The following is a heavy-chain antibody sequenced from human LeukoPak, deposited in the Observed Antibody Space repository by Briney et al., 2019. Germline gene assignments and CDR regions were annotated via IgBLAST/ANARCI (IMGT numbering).Heavy chain of an antibody. D-gene: IGHD3-22*01. CDR1: GGSISSYY. CDR2: ISCTGNT. J-gene: IGHJ4*02. V-gene: IGHV4-59*08. Sequence: SETLSLTCTVSGGSISSYYWSWIRQPPGPGQERIGYISCTGNTNYNPSLKIRVTISVDTSKNQFSLKLSSVTAADTAVYYCARHYNYDSGGDPFDYWGQGTLVTVSS. CDR3: ARHYNYDSGGDPFDY.